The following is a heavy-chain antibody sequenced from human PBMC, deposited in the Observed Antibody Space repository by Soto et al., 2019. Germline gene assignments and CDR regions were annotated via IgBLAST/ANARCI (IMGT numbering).Heavy chain of an antibody. CDR3: MRDWGGALWVSSDY. CDR2: IYTDGTT. CDR1: GFTVNSNY. D-gene: IGHD3-10*01. Sequence: EVQLVESGGDLVQPGGSLRLSCVASGFTVNSNYMSWVRQAPGKGLEWVSVIYTDGTTYYADSVRGRFTISRDTMKNTLYLQMNSLRAEDTAMFYCMRDWGGALWVSSDYWGQGTLVNVSP. J-gene: IGHJ4*02. V-gene: IGHV3-66*01.